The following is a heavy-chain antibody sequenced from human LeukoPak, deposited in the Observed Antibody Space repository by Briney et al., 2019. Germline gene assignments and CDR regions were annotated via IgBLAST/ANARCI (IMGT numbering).Heavy chain of an antibody. CDR2: IIPIFGTA. CDR1: GGTFISYA. CDR3: AQRPYCSSTSCYPFV. Sequence: GASVKVSCKASGGTFISYAISWVGQAPGEGREWRGGIIPIFGTANYAQKFQGRVTITTDESTSTAYMELSSLRSEDTAVYYCAQRPYCSSTSCYPFVWGQGTLVTVSS. J-gene: IGHJ4*02. V-gene: IGHV1-69*05. D-gene: IGHD2-2*01.